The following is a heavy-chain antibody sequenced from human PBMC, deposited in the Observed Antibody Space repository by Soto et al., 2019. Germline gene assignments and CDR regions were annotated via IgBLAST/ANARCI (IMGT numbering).Heavy chain of an antibody. D-gene: IGHD6-19*01. Sequence: QVQLVESGGGVVQPGRSLRLSCAASGFTFSSYGMHWVRQAPGKGLEWVAVISYDGSNKYYADSVKGRFTISRDNSKNTVYLQMNSLRAEDTAVYYCAKGLGRAVAGCIDYWGQGTLVTVCS. J-gene: IGHJ4*02. V-gene: IGHV3-30*18. CDR2: ISYDGSNK. CDR1: GFTFSSYG. CDR3: AKGLGRAVAGCIDY.